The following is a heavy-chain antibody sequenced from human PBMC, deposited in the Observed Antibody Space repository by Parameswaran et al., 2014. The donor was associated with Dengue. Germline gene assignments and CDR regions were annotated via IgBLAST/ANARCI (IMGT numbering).Heavy chain of an antibody. V-gene: IGHV3-21*01. J-gene: IGHJ6*02. Sequence: VRQAPGKGLEWVSSISSSSSYIYYADSVKGRFTISRDNAKNSLYLQMNSLRAEDTAVYYCARDVGMGYDFWSGYFYGMDVWGQGTTVTVSS. CDR2: ISSSSSYI. D-gene: IGHD3-3*01. CDR3: ARDVGMGYDFWSGYFYGMDV.